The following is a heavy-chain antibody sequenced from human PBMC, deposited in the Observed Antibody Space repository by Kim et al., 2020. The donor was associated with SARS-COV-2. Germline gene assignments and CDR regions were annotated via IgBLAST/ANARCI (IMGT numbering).Heavy chain of an antibody. V-gene: IGHV4-39*01. Sequence: YNNPPLKSRITISVDTSRNHFSLKLSSVTAADTAVYYCARQGSSWYYFDYWGQGTLVTVSS. D-gene: IGHD6-13*01. CDR3: ARQGSSWYYFDY. J-gene: IGHJ4*02.